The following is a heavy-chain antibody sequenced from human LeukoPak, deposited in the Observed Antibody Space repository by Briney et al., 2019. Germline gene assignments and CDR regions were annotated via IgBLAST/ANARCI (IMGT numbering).Heavy chain of an antibody. CDR3: ARGQAYCGGDCYSDY. Sequence: PSETLSLTCTVSGGSISSGDYYWSWIRQPPGKGLEGIGYIYYSGSTYYNPSHKSRVTISVDTSKNQFSLKLSSVTAADTAVYYCARGQAYCGGDCYSDYWGQGTLVTVSS. CDR1: GGSISSGDYY. CDR2: IYYSGST. J-gene: IGHJ4*02. V-gene: IGHV4-30-4*01. D-gene: IGHD2-21*02.